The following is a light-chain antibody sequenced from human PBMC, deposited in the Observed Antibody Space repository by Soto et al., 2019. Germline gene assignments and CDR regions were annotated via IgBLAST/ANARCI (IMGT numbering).Light chain of an antibody. J-gene: IGLJ1*01. CDR1: RSDVGGYNY. CDR2: DVS. Sequence: QSALTQPASVSGSPGQPITISCTGTRSDVGGYNYVSWYQQHPGKAPKLMIYDVSNRPSGVSNRFSGSKSGNTASLTISGLQAEDEADYYCSSYTSSSTYVFGTGTKLTVL. CDR3: SSYTSSSTYV. V-gene: IGLV2-14*01.